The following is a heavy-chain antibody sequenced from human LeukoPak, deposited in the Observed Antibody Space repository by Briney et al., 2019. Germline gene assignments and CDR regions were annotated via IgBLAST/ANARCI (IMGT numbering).Heavy chain of an antibody. J-gene: IGHJ4*02. Sequence: PSETLSLTCTVSGRSISSSSSYWGWIRQPPGEGLEWIGTTYNSWRNYYNPSLKSPATISRDTSKNQFSLKVTSVTAADTAVYYCARFSGYIYGYDYWGQGTLVTVSS. CDR2: TYNSWRN. V-gene: IGHV4-39*01. D-gene: IGHD5-18*01. CDR1: GRSISSSSSY. CDR3: ARFSGYIYGYDY.